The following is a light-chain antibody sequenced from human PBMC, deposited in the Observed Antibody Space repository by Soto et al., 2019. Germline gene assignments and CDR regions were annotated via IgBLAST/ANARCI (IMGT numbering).Light chain of an antibody. Sequence: EIVFTHPPGTLTFSPGQRATLSCRPSENIRTTYVAWFRQHPGQAPGLLIYGAVSRAPGIPDRFRGSGSGTEFTLTISRLAPEDFVVYYCQQYHRPPLTFGQGTKVDIK. V-gene: IGKV3-20*01. CDR2: GAV. CDR3: QQYHRPPLT. CDR1: ENIRTTY. J-gene: IGKJ1*01.